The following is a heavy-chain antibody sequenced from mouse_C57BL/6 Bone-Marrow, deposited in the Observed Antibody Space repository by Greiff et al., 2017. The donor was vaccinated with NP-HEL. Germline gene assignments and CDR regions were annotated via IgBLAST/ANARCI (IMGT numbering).Heavy chain of an antibody. V-gene: IGHV1-54*01. D-gene: IGHD2-5*01. CDR1: GYAFTNYL. Sequence: QVQLQQSGAELVRPGTSVKVSCKASGYAFTNYLIEWVKQRPGQGLEWIGVINPGSGGTNYNEKFKGKATLTADKSSSTAYMQLSSLTSEDSAVYFCARSGNSNYEDYFDYGGQGTTLTVSS. CDR3: ARSGNSNYEDYFDY. J-gene: IGHJ2*01. CDR2: INPGSGGT.